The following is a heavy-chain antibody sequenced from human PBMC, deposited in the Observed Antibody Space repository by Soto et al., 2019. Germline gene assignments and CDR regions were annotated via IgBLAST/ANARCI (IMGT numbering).Heavy chain of an antibody. CDR3: AGRYCRGGSCYNYYGLDV. CDR2: IVVGNGNT. CDR1: GFTFSSSA. J-gene: IGHJ6*02. D-gene: IGHD2-15*01. Sequence: QIQLVQSGPEVRKPGTSVKVSCKASGFTFSSSAVQWVRQARGQRLEWIVWIVVGNGNTNYAQKFHERVTITRDMSTRTAYMELSSLRSDDTAVYYCAGRYCRGGSCYNYYGLDVWGQGTTVTVSS. V-gene: IGHV1-58*01.